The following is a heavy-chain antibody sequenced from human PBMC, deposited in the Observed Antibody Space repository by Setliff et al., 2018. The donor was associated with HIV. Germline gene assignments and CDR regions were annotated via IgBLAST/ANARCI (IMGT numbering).Heavy chain of an antibody. CDR1: GFIFSNYR. D-gene: IGHD3-22*01. V-gene: IGHV3-21*05. J-gene: IGHJ4*02. CDR2: ISSSSSYT. Sequence: GSLRLSCAASGFIFSNYRMNWVRQAPGKGLEWVSYISSSSSYTNYADSVKGRFTISRDNAKNSLYLQMNSLRAEDTAVYYCARASYYYDSSGWVDYWGQGTLVTVSS. CDR3: ARASYYYDSSGWVDY.